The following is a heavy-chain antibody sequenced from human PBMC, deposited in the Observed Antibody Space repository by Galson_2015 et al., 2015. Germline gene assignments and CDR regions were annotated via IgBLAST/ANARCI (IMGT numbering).Heavy chain of an antibody. Sequence: SLRLSCAASGFTFRDYAMSWVRQAPGKGLEWVGFIRIRAYGGTTEYAASVKGRFTISRDDSKRIAYLQMNSLKTEDTAVYYCTRSGYCSSSRCYGSYFYYMDVWGKGTPVTVSS. CDR2: IRIRAYGGTT. J-gene: IGHJ6*03. CDR3: TRSGYCSSSRCYGSYFYYMDV. CDR1: GFTFRDYA. V-gene: IGHV3-49*04. D-gene: IGHD2-2*03.